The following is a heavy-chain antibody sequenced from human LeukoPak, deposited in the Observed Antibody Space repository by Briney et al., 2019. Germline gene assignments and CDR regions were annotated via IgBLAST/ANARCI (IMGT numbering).Heavy chain of an antibody. CDR1: GHTFTSYW. J-gene: IGHJ5*02. CDR2: IYPGDSAT. CDR3: AIQLGGSSNGRYWSDT. Sequence: GESLKISCKGSGHTFTSYWIAWVRQMPGKGLEWMGIIYPGDSATRYSPSFQGQVTISADKFISTAYLQWSSLKASDTAMYYCAIQLGGSSNGRYWSDTWGQGTLVTVSS. V-gene: IGHV5-51*01. D-gene: IGHD6-19*01.